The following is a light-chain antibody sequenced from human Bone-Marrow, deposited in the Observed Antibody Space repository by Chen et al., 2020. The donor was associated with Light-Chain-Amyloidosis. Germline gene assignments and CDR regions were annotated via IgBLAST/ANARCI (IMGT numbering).Light chain of an antibody. J-gene: IGKJ1*01. CDR1: QDINSW. V-gene: IGKV1-5*03. CDR3: QHYNTYSRT. CDR2: LAS. Sequence: DIQMTQSPSTLSASVGDRVTITCRASQDINSWLAWYQQKPGKDPKLLIYLASNLERGVPSRFSGTRSGTEFTLTISSLQPDDVATYYCQHYNTYSRTFGQGTKVEIK.